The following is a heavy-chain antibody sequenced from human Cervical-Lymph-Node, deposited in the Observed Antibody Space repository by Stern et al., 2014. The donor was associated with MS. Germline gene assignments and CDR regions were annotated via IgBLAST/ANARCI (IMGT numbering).Heavy chain of an antibody. CDR1: GGSSSSSSYF. D-gene: IGHD2-15*01. CDR2: IFHSGGST. J-gene: IGHJ2*01. CDR3: ARLGYCSGGSCSYWYFDL. V-gene: IGHV4-39*01. Sequence: QLQLQESGPGLVKPSETLSLTCTVSGGSSSSSSYFWGWIRQPPGKGLEWIGNIFHSGGSTYYNPYLKSRVTITGTPSNNQVSLRLTSVTAADTAVYYCARLGYCSGGSCSYWYFDLWGRGTLVTVSS.